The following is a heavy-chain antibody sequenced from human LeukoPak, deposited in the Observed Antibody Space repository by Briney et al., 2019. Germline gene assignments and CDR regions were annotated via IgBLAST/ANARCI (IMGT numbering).Heavy chain of an antibody. CDR1: RFTFSAYA. CDR3: AKDSRYTTYDFWSGYTIDY. CDR2: ISGSGGST. Sequence: GGSLRLSCAASRFTFSAYAMSWVRQAPGKGLEWVSAISGSGGSTYYADSVKGRFTISRDNSKNTPYLQMNSLRAEDTAVYYCAKDSRYTTYDFWSGYTIDYWGQGTLVTVSS. V-gene: IGHV3-23*01. D-gene: IGHD3-3*01. J-gene: IGHJ4*02.